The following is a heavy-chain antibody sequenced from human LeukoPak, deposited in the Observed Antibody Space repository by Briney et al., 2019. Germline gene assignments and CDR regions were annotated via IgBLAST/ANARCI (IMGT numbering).Heavy chain of an antibody. D-gene: IGHD6-19*01. J-gene: IGHJ4*02. CDR3: ARRGAVAFRY. CDR1: GFTFSSYE. V-gene: IGHV3-48*03. Sequence: GGSLRLSCAASGFTFSSYEMNWVRQAPGKGLEWVSYISSSGSTIYYADSVKGRFTISRDNAKNSLYLQMNSLRAEDTAVYYCARRGAVAFRYWGQGTLVTVSS. CDR2: ISSSGSTI.